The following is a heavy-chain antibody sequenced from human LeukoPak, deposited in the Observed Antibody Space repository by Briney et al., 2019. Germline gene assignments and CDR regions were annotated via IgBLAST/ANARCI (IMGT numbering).Heavy chain of an antibody. D-gene: IGHD5-12*01. CDR3: AKGYTAAWYDFDY. Sequence: GGSLRLSCAASGFTFSSYAMSWVRQAPGKELEWVSHIHFSPGYTYYADSVKGRFTITRDNSKNMLYLQMNSLRAEDTAVYYCAKGYTAAWYDFDYWGQGTLVTVSS. CDR1: GFTFSSYA. V-gene: IGHV3-23*01. CDR2: IHFSPGYT. J-gene: IGHJ4*02.